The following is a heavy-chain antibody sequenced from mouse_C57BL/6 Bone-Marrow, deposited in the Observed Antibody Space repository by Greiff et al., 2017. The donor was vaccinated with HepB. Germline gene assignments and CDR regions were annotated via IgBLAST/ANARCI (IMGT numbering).Heavy chain of an antibody. CDR2: IYPRSGNT. Sequence: QVQLKESGAELARPGASVKLSCKASGYTFTSYGISWVKQRTGQGLEWIGEIYPRSGNTYYNEKFKGKATLTADKSSSTAYMELRSLTSEDSAVYFCAKTPFITTVVAGPYWGQGTTLTVSS. CDR3: AKTPFITTVVAGPY. J-gene: IGHJ2*01. D-gene: IGHD1-1*01. CDR1: GYTFTSYG. V-gene: IGHV1-81*01.